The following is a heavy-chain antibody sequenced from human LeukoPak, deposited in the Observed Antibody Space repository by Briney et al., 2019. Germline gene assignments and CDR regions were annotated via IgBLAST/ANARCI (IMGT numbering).Heavy chain of an antibody. D-gene: IGHD3-22*01. CDR3: AKDRATYYYDSRTPTF. Sequence: PGGSLRLSCAASGFTFSSYGMHWVRQAPGKGLVWVAVISYGGSNKFYADSVKGRFTISRDNSKNTLYLQMNSLRAEDTAVYYCAKDRATYYYDSRTPTFWGQGTLVTVSS. CDR1: GFTFSSYG. J-gene: IGHJ4*02. CDR2: ISYGGSNK. V-gene: IGHV3-30*18.